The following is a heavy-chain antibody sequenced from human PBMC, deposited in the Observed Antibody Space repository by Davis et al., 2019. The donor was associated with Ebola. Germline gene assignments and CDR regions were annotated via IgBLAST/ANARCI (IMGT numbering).Heavy chain of an antibody. J-gene: IGHJ4*02. CDR2: IFPGDSDT. Sequence: GESLKISCQGVGFTFTNYWIGWVRQMSGKGLEWMGIIFPGDSDTKYCPSFQGQVTMSADKSTNTAFLQWSNLRASDTAMYYCATTRISVLGGVIVPSSFDFWGQGTLVIVSS. V-gene: IGHV5-51*01. CDR1: GFTFTNYW. CDR3: ATTRISVLGGVIVPSSFDF. D-gene: IGHD3-16*01.